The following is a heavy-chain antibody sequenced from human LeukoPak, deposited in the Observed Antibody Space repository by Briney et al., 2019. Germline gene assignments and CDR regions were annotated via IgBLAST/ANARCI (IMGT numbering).Heavy chain of an antibody. CDR1: GGSVSTISHF. D-gene: IGHD3-16*02. CDR2: INHSGST. CDR3: ARVRMITFGGVIVPLPPLDY. Sequence: SETLSLTCTVSGGSVSTISHFWDWVRQPPGKGLEWIGEINHSGSTNYNPSLKSRVTISVDTSKNQFSLKLSSVTAADTAVYYCARVRMITFGGVIVPLPPLDYWGQGTLVTVSS. J-gene: IGHJ4*02. V-gene: IGHV4-39*07.